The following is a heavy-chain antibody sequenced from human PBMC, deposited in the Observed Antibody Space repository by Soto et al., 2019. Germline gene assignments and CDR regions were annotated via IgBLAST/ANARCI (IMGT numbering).Heavy chain of an antibody. V-gene: IGHV3-23*01. D-gene: IGHD5-18*01. CDR3: AKDLSGYSYKVTLDY. CDR1: GFTFSSYA. CDR2: ISGSGGST. Sequence: EVQLLESGGGLVQPGGSLRLSCAASGFTFSSYAMSWVRQAPGKGLEWVSAISGSGGSTYYADSVKGRFTISRDNSKNTLYLQMNSXRAEDTAVYXCAKDLSGYSYKVTLDYWGQGTLVTVSS. J-gene: IGHJ4*02.